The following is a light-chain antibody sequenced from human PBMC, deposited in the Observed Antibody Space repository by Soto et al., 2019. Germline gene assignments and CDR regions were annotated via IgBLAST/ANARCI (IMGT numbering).Light chain of an antibody. V-gene: IGKV3-15*01. Sequence: EIVMTLSPATLSVSPGERATLSCRASQSVSSNLAWYQQKPGQAPRLLIYGASTRATGIPARFSGSGSGTEFTLPISSLQSEDFAVYYCQQYNNWPPWTFGQGTKVEIK. J-gene: IGKJ1*01. CDR3: QQYNNWPPWT. CDR1: QSVSSN. CDR2: GAS.